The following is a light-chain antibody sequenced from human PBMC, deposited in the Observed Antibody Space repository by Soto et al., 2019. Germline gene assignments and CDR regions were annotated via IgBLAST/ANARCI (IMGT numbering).Light chain of an antibody. J-gene: IGKJ4*01. CDR1: QTVRNNY. V-gene: IGKV3-20*01. Sequence: EFVLTQSPVTLSLSPGERATLSCRASQTVRNNYLAWYQQKPGQAPRLLIYDASSRATGIPDRFSGGGSGTDFTLTISRLEPEDFAVYYCQQFSRYPLTFGGGT. CDR3: QQFSRYPLT. CDR2: DAS.